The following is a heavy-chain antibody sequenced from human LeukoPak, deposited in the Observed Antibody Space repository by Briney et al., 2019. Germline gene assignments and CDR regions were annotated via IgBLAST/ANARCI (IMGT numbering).Heavy chain of an antibody. Sequence: GGSLRLSCAASGFTFTNYGMSWVRQAPGQGLEWVSGIGGGGGNTYYADSVKGRFTISSDKSKNMLYLQMNSLRAEDTAVYYCATTWFKFDYWGQGTLVTVSS. V-gene: IGHV3-23*01. CDR1: GFTFTNYG. J-gene: IGHJ4*02. D-gene: IGHD3-22*01. CDR2: IGGGGGNT. CDR3: ATTWFKFDY.